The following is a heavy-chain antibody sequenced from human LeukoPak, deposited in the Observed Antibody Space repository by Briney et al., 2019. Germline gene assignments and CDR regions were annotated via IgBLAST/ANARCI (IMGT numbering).Heavy chain of an antibody. Sequence: GASVKVSCKASGYTFTGYYMHWVRQAPGQGLEWMGWINPSSGGTNYAQKFQGRVTMTRNSSISTAYMELSSLRSEDTAVYYCARAASRTVTTEAYWFDPWGQGTLVTVSS. CDR3: ARAASRTVTTEAYWFDP. CDR2: INPSSGGT. J-gene: IGHJ5*02. V-gene: IGHV1-2*02. D-gene: IGHD4-17*01. CDR1: GYTFTGYY.